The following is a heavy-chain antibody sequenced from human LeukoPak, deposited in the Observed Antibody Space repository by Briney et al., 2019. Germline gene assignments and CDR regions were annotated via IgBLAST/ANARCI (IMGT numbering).Heavy chain of an antibody. Sequence: GGSLRLSCAGSGFTFSSYVMSWVRQAPGKGLEWVSVISGSGVNTDYADSVKGRFTISRDNSKNTLYLQMNSLRAEDTAVYYCAKTPAPVFGSKCYFDYWGQGTLVTVSS. CDR2: ISGSGVNT. CDR3: AKTPAPVFGSKCYFDY. J-gene: IGHJ4*02. V-gene: IGHV3-23*01. D-gene: IGHD3-3*01. CDR1: GFTFSSYV.